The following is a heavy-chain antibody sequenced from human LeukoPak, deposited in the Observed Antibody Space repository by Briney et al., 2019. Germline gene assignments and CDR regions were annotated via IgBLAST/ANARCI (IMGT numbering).Heavy chain of an antibody. Sequence: GGSLRLSCAASGFTLSSNYMSWVRQAPGKGLESGSVFYSGGSTYYADSVKGRFTISRDNSKNTLYLQMNSLRAEDTAVYYCASPTPTTVITIPGDYYYGMDVWGQGTTVTVSS. CDR2: FYSGGST. V-gene: IGHV3-53*01. D-gene: IGHD3-3*01. CDR1: GFTLSSNY. CDR3: ASPTPTTVITIPGDYYYGMDV. J-gene: IGHJ6*02.